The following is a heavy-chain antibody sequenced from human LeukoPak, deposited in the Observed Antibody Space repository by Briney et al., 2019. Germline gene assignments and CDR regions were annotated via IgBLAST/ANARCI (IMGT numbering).Heavy chain of an antibody. V-gene: IGHV1-2*02. CDR3: ARDWFDVAFDP. CDR2: INCNSGDT. CDR1: GYPFTAYY. D-gene: IGHD3-10*01. J-gene: IGHJ5*02. Sequence: ASVKVSCKASGYPFTAYYMHLVRQAPGQGLEWMGWINCNSGDTNYAQKFQGRVTMTRDTSITTAYMELSRVTSDDTAVYYCARDWFDVAFDPWGQGTLVTVSS.